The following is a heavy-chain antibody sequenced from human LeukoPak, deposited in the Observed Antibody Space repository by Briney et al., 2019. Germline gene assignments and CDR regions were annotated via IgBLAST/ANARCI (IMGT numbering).Heavy chain of an antibody. J-gene: IGHJ5*02. CDR3: ARGTHIVVVVTEEVWFDP. V-gene: IGHV4-34*01. Sequence: SSESLSLTCAVYGGSFSGYYWSWIRQPPGKGLEWIGEINHSGSTNYNPSLKSRVTISVDTSKNQFSLKLSSVTAADTAVYYCARGTHIVVVVTEEVWFDPWGQGTQVTVSS. CDR2: INHSGST. D-gene: IGHD2-15*01. CDR1: GGSFSGYY.